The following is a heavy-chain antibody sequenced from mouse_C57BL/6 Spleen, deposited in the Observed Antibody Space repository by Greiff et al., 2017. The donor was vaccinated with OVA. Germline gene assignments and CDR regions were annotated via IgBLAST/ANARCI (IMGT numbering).Heavy chain of an antibody. V-gene: IGHV1-80*01. CDR1: GYAFSSYW. J-gene: IGHJ2*01. Sequence: QVQLQQSGAELVKPGASVKISCKASGYAFSSYWMNWVKQRPGKGLEWIGQIYPGDGDTNYNGKFKGKATLTADKSSSTAYMQLSSLTSEDSAVYFCAREGDYYGSSRFDYWGQGTTLTVSS. CDR3: AREGDYYGSSRFDY. CDR2: IYPGDGDT. D-gene: IGHD1-1*01.